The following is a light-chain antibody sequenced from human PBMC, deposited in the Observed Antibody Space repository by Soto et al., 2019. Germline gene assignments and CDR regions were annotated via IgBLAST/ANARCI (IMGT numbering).Light chain of an antibody. Sequence: QSALTQPPSASGSPGQSVTISCTGTSSDVGGYHYVSWHQQHPGKAPQVLIYGVNNRPSGVPDRFSGSKSGNTASLTVSGLQAEDEAHYYCTSHAGSNNAFVFGTGTKVTVL. CDR2: GVN. V-gene: IGLV2-8*01. J-gene: IGLJ1*01. CDR3: TSHAGSNNAFV. CDR1: SSDVGGYHY.